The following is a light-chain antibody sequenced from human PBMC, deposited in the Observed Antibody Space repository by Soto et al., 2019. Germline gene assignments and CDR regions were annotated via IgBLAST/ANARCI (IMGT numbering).Light chain of an antibody. J-gene: IGKJ1*01. CDR3: QQYGISPWT. CDR1: QTVGASY. Sequence: ELVLTQSPGTLSLSPGERVTLFCRASQTVGASYLAWYQQKPGQAPSLLIYGGSIRATGIPDRFSGSGSGPDFALTISRLDPEDFAVYYCQQYGISPWTFGQGTKVEIK. CDR2: GGS. V-gene: IGKV3-20*01.